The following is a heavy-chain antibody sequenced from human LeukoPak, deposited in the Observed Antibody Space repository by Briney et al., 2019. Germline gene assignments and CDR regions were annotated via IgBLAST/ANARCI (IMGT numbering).Heavy chain of an antibody. Sequence: ASVKVSCKASGYTFTAYFMHWVRQAPGQGLEWMGRVNPNSGVTNPIQKFQGRVTMTRDTSISTAYMELRSLRSDDTAVYYCARVAAVAGYFDYWGQGTLVTVSS. J-gene: IGHJ4*02. V-gene: IGHV1-2*06. CDR1: GYTFTAYF. D-gene: IGHD6-19*01. CDR2: VNPNSGVT. CDR3: ARVAAVAGYFDY.